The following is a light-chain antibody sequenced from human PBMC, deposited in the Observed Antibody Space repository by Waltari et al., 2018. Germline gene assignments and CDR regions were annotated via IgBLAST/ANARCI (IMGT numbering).Light chain of an antibody. CDR3: NSYTSSKTVA. J-gene: IGLJ2*01. Sequence: QSALTQPASVSGSPGQSITIPCTGTSSDIGYSNYVSWYQQQPGRAPKLLIYDVTNRPTGVSYRFSGSKSGNTASLTISGLQAEDEADYYCNSYTSSKTVAFGGGTKLIVL. V-gene: IGLV2-14*03. CDR1: SSDIGYSNY. CDR2: DVT.